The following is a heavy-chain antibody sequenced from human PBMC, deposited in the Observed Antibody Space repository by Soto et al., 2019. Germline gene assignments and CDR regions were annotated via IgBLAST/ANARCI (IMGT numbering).Heavy chain of an antibody. V-gene: IGHV4-39*01. CDR1: GGSISNSNYY. CDR2: VYYRGRS. D-gene: IGHD2-8*01. CDR3: VSQRTSVLSQAYFNY. Sequence: SETLSLTCTVSGGSISNSNYYWGWIRQSPGKGLEWIGSVYYRGRSYSKSSVKSRVTISVDTSKNQFSLNLNSVTASDTAVYFCVSQRTSVLSQAYFNYWGPGALVTVSS. J-gene: IGHJ4*02.